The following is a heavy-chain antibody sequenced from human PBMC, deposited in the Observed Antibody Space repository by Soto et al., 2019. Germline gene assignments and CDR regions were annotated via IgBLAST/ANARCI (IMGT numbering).Heavy chain of an antibody. Sequence: SGPTLVKPTQTLTLTCTFSGFSLSTSGVGVGWIRQPPGKALEWLALIYWNDDKRYSPSLKSRLTITKDTSKNQVVLTMTNMDPVDTATYYCARRDPPGIAVAGSYYYGMDVWGQGTTVTVSS. CDR2: IYWNDDK. CDR1: GFSLSTSGVG. V-gene: IGHV2-5*01. CDR3: ARRDPPGIAVAGSYYYGMDV. D-gene: IGHD6-19*01. J-gene: IGHJ6*02.